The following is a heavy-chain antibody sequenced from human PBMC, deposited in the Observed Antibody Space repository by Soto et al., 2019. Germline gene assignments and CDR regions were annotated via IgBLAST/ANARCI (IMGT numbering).Heavy chain of an antibody. CDR3: ASHPVGLLLGLDY. V-gene: IGHV1-8*01. D-gene: IGHD1-26*01. CDR1: GYTFGSYD. Sequence: QVQLVQSGAEVKKPGASVKVSCKSSGYTFGSYDINWVRQATGQGLEWMGWMNPNTGHRGYAQKFQGRITMTGDTSTSTGYMELSSLRSEDTAVYYCASHPVGLLLGLDYWGQGTPVTVSS. J-gene: IGHJ4*02. CDR2: MNPNTGHR.